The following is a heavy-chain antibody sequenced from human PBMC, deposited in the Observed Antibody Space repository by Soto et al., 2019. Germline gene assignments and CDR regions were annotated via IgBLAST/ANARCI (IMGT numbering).Heavy chain of an antibody. CDR1: GFTFNSYG. Sequence: QVKLVESGGGVALPGGSLRLSWEASGFTFNSYGIYWVRQAPAKGLDWVSHILYDGTKTYYADSVQGRFTISRDNSRNTLYLQMDRMRLEDTAVYFCVKDLAHMADHWGQGTLVIVSS. V-gene: IGHV3-30*18. CDR2: ILYDGTKT. J-gene: IGHJ4*02. CDR3: VKDLAHMADH.